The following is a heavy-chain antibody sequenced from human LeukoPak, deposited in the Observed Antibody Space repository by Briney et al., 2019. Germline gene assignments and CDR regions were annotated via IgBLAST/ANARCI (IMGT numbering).Heavy chain of an antibody. J-gene: IGHJ4*02. CDR1: GYTFTGYY. CDR2: INPNSGGT. V-gene: IGHV1-2*02. D-gene: IGHD3-22*01. Sequence: ASVKVSCKASGYTFTGYYMHWVRQAPGQGLEWMGWINPNSGGTNYAQKFQGRVTMTRDTSTSTVYMELSSLRSEDTAVYYCARDRRYYYDSSGYYFDYWGQGTLVTVSS. CDR3: ARDRRYYYDSSGYYFDY.